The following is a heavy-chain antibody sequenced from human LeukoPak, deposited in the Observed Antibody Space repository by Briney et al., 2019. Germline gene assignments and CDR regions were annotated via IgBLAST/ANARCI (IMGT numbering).Heavy chain of an antibody. CDR3: ARTYSSSDEFDY. J-gene: IGHJ4*02. Sequence: ASVKVSCKASGYTFTSYYIHWVRQAPGQGLEWMGIINPSGGSTTYAQKFQGRVAMTRDTSSSRVYMEVSSLRSEDTAVYYCARTYSSSDEFDYWGQGTLVTVSS. D-gene: IGHD6-13*01. V-gene: IGHV1-46*01. CDR2: INPSGGST. CDR1: GYTFTSYY.